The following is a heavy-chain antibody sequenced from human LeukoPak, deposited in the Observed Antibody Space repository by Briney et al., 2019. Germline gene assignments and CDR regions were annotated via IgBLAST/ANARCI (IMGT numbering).Heavy chain of an antibody. CDR2: ISAYNGNT. CDR1: GYTFTSYG. V-gene: IGHV1-18*01. J-gene: IGHJ4*02. Sequence: GASVKVSCKASGYTFTSYGISWVRQAPGQGLEWMGWISAYNGNTNYAQKLQGRVTMTTDTSTSTAYMELRSLRSDDTAVYYCARADWDDFWSGYTQYFDYWGQGTLVTVSS. CDR3: ARADWDDFWSGYTQYFDY. D-gene: IGHD3-3*01.